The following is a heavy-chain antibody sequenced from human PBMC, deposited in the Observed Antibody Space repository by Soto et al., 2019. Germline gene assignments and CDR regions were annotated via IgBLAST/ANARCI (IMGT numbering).Heavy chain of an antibody. J-gene: IGHJ2*01. CDR3: ARQIGQAYKWSEIVVVPPGGWYFEF. CDR2: IYYSGST. Sequence: VVGGTSVNHGWRRIRQTKRKGLARIGYIYYSGSTNYTPSLKSRVPISVDTSKNHFSLKLSSVTAADTAVYYCARQIGQAYKWSEIVVVPPGGWYFEFWGRGTLVTGTS. CDR1: GGTSVNHG. V-gene: IGHV4-59*08. D-gene: IGHD2-21*01.